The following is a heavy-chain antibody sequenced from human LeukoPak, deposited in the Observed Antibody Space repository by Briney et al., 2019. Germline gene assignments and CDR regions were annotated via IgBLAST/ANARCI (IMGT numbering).Heavy chain of an antibody. D-gene: IGHD6-19*01. Sequence: SETLSLTCTVSGGXISSYYWSWIRQPPGKGLEWIGYIYYSGSTNYNPSLKSRVTISVDTSKNQFSLKLSSVTAADTAVYYCARRGWYNGGWYYLDYWGQGTLVTVSS. CDR2: IYYSGST. CDR3: ARRGWYNGGWYYLDY. V-gene: IGHV4-59*01. CDR1: GGXISSYY. J-gene: IGHJ4*02.